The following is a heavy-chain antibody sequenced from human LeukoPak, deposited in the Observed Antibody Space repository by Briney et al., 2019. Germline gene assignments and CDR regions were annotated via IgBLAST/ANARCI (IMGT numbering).Heavy chain of an antibody. CDR1: GDTVSSNSAA. D-gene: IGHD1-1*01. Sequence: SQTLSLTCALSGDTVSSNSAAWNLIRQSPSRGLQWLGRTYYRSEWYNDYAVSVKSRITINPDTSKNQFSLQLNSVTPEDTAIYYCVRTTTGTTFSWFDPWGQGTLVTVSS. J-gene: IGHJ5*02. CDR2: TYYRSEWYN. V-gene: IGHV6-1*01. CDR3: VRTTTGTTFSWFDP.